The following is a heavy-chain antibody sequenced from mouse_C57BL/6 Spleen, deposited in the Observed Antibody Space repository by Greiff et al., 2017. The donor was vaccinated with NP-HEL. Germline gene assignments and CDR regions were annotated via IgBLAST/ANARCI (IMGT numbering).Heavy chain of an antibody. CDR1: GFSFNTYA. CDR3: GRQIDEGYYEAMDY. CDR2: IRSKSNNYAT. Sequence: EVQLVESGGGLVQPKGSLKLSCAASGFSFNTYAMNWVRQAPGKGVEWVARIRSKSNNYATYYAGSGKDRFTISRDDSESMLYLQRKKLKTEDTAMYYCGRQIDEGYYEAMDYWGQGTSGTVSA. V-gene: IGHV10-1*01. D-gene: IGHD2-3*01. J-gene: IGHJ4*01.